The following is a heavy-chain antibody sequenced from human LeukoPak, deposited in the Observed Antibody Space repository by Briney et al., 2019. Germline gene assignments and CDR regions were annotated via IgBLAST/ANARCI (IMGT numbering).Heavy chain of an antibody. Sequence: KTSETLSLTCTVSGGSISSYYWSWIRQPPGKGLEWIGYIYYSGSTNYNPSLKSRVTISVDTSKNQFSLKLSSVTAADTAVYYCXXGXAARSPHYYYYYGMDVWGQGTTVIVSS. CDR1: GGSISSYY. V-gene: IGHV4-59*08. CDR3: XXGXAARSPHYYYYYGMDV. CDR2: IYYSGST. J-gene: IGHJ6*02. D-gene: IGHD6-6*01.